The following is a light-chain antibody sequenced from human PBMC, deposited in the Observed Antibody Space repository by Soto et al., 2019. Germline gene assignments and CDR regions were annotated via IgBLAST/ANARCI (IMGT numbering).Light chain of an antibody. CDR3: SSYAGRSMYV. V-gene: IGLV2-8*01. CDR2: GVT. J-gene: IGLJ1*01. CDR1: SSDVGTYDY. Sequence: QSVLTQPPSASGSPGQSVTFSCTGTSSDVGTYDYVSWYQQYPGKAPELLIYGVTRRPSGVPDRFSGSKSGNTAALTVSGLQAEDEAYYYCSSYAGRSMYVFGTGTKVTVL.